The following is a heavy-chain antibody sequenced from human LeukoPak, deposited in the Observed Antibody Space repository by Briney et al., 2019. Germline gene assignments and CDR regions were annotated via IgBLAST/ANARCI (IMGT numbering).Heavy chain of an antibody. V-gene: IGHV4-30-4*01. CDR1: GDSIGSGEYY. CDR3: ARSRQDYDFWSGYYTGSSYGMDV. D-gene: IGHD3-3*01. CDR2: IYYSGST. J-gene: IGHJ6*02. Sequence: SQTLSLTCTVSGDSIGSGEYYWTWIRQAPGKGLEWIGYIYYSGSTNYNPSVKSRVAISIDTSKNQFSLKLSSVTAADTAVYYCARSRQDYDFWSGYYTGSSYGMDVWGQGTTVTVSS.